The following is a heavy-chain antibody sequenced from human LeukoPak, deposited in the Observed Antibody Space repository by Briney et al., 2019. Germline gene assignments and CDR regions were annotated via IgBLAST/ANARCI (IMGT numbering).Heavy chain of an antibody. J-gene: IGHJ5*02. CDR3: ARAQYYDILTHSNWFDP. V-gene: IGHV4-31*03. CDR2: IYYGGTT. Sequence: SQTLSLTCTVSGGFIRSGGYYWNWIRQFPGKGLQWIGHIYYGGTTYYNPSLESRVSISVDTSKNQFSLKLTSVTAADTAIYYCARAQYYDILTHSNWFDPWGQGTLVSVSS. D-gene: IGHD3-9*01. CDR1: GGFIRSGGYY.